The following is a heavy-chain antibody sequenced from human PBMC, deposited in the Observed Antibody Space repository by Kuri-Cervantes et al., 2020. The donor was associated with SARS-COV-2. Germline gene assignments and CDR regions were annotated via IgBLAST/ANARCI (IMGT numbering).Heavy chain of an antibody. Sequence: ESLKISCTVSGYSISSGYYWGWIRQPPGKGLEWIGSIYHSGSTYYNPSLKSRVTISVDTSKNQFSLKLSSVTAADTAVYYCARVFWSGPNDAFDIWGQGTMVTVSS. CDR1: GYSISSGYY. V-gene: IGHV4-38-2*02. J-gene: IGHJ3*02. CDR2: IYHSGST. D-gene: IGHD3-3*01. CDR3: ARVFWSGPNDAFDI.